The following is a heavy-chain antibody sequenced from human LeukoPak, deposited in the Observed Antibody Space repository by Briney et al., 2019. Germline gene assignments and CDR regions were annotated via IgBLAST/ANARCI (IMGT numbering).Heavy chain of an antibody. Sequence: ASVKVSCKASGYTFTSYGISWVRQAPGQGLEWMGWISAYNGNTNYAQKFQGRVTMTEDTSTDTAYMELSSLGSEDTAVYYCARGVTEGDYVPMDAREPGSEGPGFDYWGQGTLVTVSS. CDR2: ISAYNGNT. D-gene: IGHD4-17*01. V-gene: IGHV1-18*01. J-gene: IGHJ4*02. CDR3: ARGVTEGDYVPMDAREPGSEGPGFDY. CDR1: GYTFTSYG.